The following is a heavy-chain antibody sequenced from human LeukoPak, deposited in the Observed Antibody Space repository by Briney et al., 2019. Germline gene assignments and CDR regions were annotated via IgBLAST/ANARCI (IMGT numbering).Heavy chain of an antibody. CDR1: GFTFGSYA. V-gene: IGHV3-23*01. CDR2: ISGSGGST. Sequence: GGSLRLSCAASGFTFGSYAMSWVRQAPGKGLEWVSAISGSGGSTYYADSVKGRFTISRDNSKNTLYLQMNSLRAEDTAVYYCAGSSGYYSPLGYWGQGTLVTVSS. CDR3: AGSSGYYSPLGY. J-gene: IGHJ4*02. D-gene: IGHD3-22*01.